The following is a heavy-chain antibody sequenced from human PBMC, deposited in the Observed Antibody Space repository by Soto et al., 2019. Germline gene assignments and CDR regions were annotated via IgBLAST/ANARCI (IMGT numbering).Heavy chain of an antibody. V-gene: IGHV4-4*02. Sequence: QVQLKKSGPGLVRPSGTLSLTCRVSGTSISSSYWWAWVRQSPGKGLEWIGEIYHNGITKYNPSLKSRVSMSIDKSNNQFSLKLTSVTAADTAVYYCATVPPRIVVVLAEFPTWGQGTLVTVSS. D-gene: IGHD2-21*01. J-gene: IGHJ4*02. CDR3: ATVPPRIVVVLAEFPT. CDR2: IYHNGIT. CDR1: GTSISSSYW.